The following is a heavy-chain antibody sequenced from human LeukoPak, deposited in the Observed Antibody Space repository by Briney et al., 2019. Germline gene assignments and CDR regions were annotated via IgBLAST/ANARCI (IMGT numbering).Heavy chain of an antibody. D-gene: IGHD4-17*01. V-gene: IGHV3-53*01. Sequence: GGSLRLSCAAPGFSVSSTYMNWFRQPPGKGLEWISTLYRDGTTYYADYVKGRFTISRDNSKNTLYLQMNSLRAEDTAIYYCARDSGDGDYEPLDYWGQGTLVTVSS. J-gene: IGHJ4*02. CDR2: LYRDGTT. CDR1: GFSVSSTY. CDR3: ARDSGDGDYEPLDY.